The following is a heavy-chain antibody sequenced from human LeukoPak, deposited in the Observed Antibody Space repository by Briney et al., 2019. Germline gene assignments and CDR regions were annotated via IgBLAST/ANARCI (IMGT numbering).Heavy chain of an antibody. Sequence: PGGSLRLSCAASGFTFSSYSMNWVRQAPGKGLEWVSSISSSSSYIYYADSVKGRFTISRDNAKNSLYLQMNSLRAEDTAVYYCASGGGSTGTLAFDIWGQGTMVTVSS. J-gene: IGHJ3*02. CDR3: ASGGGSTGTLAFDI. V-gene: IGHV3-21*01. CDR1: GFTFSSYS. CDR2: ISSSSSYI. D-gene: IGHD1-1*01.